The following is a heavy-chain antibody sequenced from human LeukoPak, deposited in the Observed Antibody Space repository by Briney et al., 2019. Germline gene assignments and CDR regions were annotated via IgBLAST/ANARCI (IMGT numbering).Heavy chain of an antibody. Sequence: PGGSLRLSCAASGFTFSSYGMSWVRQAPGKGLEWVSAISGSGGSTYYADSVRGRFTISRDNSKNTLYLQMNSLRAEDTAVYYCAKSGLYNGSTTNWFDPWGQGTLVTVSS. V-gene: IGHV3-23*01. J-gene: IGHJ5*02. CDR3: AKSGLYNGSTTNWFDP. D-gene: IGHD6-13*01. CDR1: GFTFSSYG. CDR2: ISGSGGST.